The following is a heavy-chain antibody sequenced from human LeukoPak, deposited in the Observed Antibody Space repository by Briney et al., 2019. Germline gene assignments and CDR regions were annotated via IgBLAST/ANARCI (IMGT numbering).Heavy chain of an antibody. CDR3: ASDHPDRYFDY. V-gene: IGHV1-46*01. Sequence: ASVKLSCKAPGYTFTNYYLHWVRQAPGQGLEWMGIINPSGDSTIYAQKFQGRVTMTRDTSMSTVHMELSSLRSEDTAVYYCASDHPDRYFDYWGQGTLVTVSS. CDR2: INPSGDST. J-gene: IGHJ4*02. D-gene: IGHD1-14*01. CDR1: GYTFTNYY.